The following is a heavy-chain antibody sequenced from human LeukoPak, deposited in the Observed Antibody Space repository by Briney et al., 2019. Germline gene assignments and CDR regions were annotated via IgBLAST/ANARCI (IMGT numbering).Heavy chain of an antibody. CDR2: IYYNGNT. V-gene: IGHV4-59*01. J-gene: IGHJ4*02. Sequence: SETLSLTCTVSGGSISSYYWSWIRQPPGKGLEWIGYIYYNGNTNYNPSLKSRVTIPVDTSKNQFSLKLSSATAADTAVYYCARGGAKFSYWGQGTLVTVSS. CDR3: ARGGAKFSY. D-gene: IGHD3-16*01. CDR1: GGSISSYY.